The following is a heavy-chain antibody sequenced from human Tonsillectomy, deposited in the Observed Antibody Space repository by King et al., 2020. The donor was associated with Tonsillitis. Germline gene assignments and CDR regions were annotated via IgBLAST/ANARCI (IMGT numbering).Heavy chain of an antibody. CDR2: INGDGTIT. CDR3: ARDRGRPDAFNI. D-gene: IGHD3-16*01. Sequence: VQLVESGGGLVQPGGSLRLSCAASGFTFGPYWMHWVRQAPGKGLVWVSYINGDGTITTDADSVKGRFTISRDNAKKTLYLQMSSRRAEDTALYYCARDRGRPDAFNIWGQGTMVTVSS. J-gene: IGHJ3*02. V-gene: IGHV3-74*01. CDR1: GFTFGPYW.